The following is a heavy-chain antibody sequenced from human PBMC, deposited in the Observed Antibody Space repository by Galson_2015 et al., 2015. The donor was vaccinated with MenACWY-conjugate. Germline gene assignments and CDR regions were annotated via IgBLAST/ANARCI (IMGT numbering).Heavy chain of an antibody. Sequence: SLRLSCAASGFTFSSYAMSWVRQAPGKGLEWVSAISGSGGSTYYADSVKGRFTISRDNSKNTLYLQMNSLRADDTAVYYCANDRGYYESSGFLLYYYYRCPGTRGTVSS. CDR3: ANDRGYYESSGFLLYYYY. CDR1: GFTFSSYA. D-gene: IGHD3-22*01. J-gene: IGHJ4*02. CDR2: ISGSGGST. V-gene: IGHV3-23*01.